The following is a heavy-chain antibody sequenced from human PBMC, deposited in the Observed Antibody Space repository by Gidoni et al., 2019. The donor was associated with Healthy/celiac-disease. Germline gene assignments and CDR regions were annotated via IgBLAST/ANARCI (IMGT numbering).Heavy chain of an antibody. CDR3: ARGGDMRAIAARPRLYYYYGMDV. CDR1: GYTFPSYG. V-gene: IGHV1-18*01. D-gene: IGHD6-6*01. CDR2: ISAYNGNT. Sequence: QVQLVQSGAEVKKPGASVKVSCKASGYTFPSYGISWVRQAPGQGLEWMGWISAYNGNTNYAQKLQGRVTMTTDTSTSTAYMELRSLRSGDTAVYYCARGGDMRAIAARPRLYYYYGMDVWGQGTTVTVSS. J-gene: IGHJ6*02.